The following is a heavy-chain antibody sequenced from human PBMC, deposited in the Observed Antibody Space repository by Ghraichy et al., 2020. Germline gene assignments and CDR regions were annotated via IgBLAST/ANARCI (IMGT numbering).Heavy chain of an antibody. J-gene: IGHJ6*03. CDR2: INPNSGGT. CDR3: ARDRHLPQYYYYYMDV. Sequence: ASVKVSCKASGYTFTGYYMHWVRQAPGQGLEWMGWINPNSGGTNYAQKFQGRVTMTRDTSISTAYMELSRLRSDDTAVYYCARDRHLPQYYYYYMDVWGKGTPVTVSS. CDR1: GYTFTGYY. V-gene: IGHV1-2*02.